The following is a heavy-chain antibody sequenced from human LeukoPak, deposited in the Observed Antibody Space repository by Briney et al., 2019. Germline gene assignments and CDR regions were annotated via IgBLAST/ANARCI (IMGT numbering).Heavy chain of an antibody. CDR1: GFTFDDYA. CDR2: ISWNSGSI. V-gene: IGHV3-9*01. J-gene: IGHJ4*02. Sequence: GGSLRLSCAASGFTFDDYAMHWVRQAPGKGLEWVSGISWNSGSIGYADSVKGRFTISRDNAKNSLYLQMNSLRAEDTALYYCAKGGLVVVAADYLDYWAREPWSPSPQ. D-gene: IGHD2-15*01. CDR3: AKGGLVVVAADYLDY.